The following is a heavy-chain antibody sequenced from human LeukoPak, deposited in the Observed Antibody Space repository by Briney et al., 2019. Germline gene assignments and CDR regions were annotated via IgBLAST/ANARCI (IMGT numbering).Heavy chain of an antibody. Sequence: PSQTLSLTCTVSGGSISSGGYYWSWIRQHPGKGLEWIGYIYYSGSTYYNPSLKNRVTISVDTSKNQFSLKLSSVTAADTAVYYCAREAQPTYYYDSSGYYFDYWGQGTLVTVFS. D-gene: IGHD3-22*01. CDR1: GGSISSGGYY. CDR3: AREAQPTYYYDSSGYYFDY. J-gene: IGHJ4*02. CDR2: IYYSGST. V-gene: IGHV4-31*03.